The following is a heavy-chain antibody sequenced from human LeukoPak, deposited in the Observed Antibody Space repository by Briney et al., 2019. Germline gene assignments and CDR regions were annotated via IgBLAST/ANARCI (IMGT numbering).Heavy chain of an antibody. CDR1: GYSFTSYW. Sequence: GESLKISCKGSGYSFTSYWIGWVRQMPGKGLEWMGIIYPGDSDTRYSPSFQGQVTISADKSISTAYLQWSSLKASDTAMYYCAGSAVHYYYYMDVWGKGTTVTVSS. D-gene: IGHD3-10*01. CDR3: AGSAVHYYYYMDV. V-gene: IGHV5-51*01. CDR2: IYPGDSDT. J-gene: IGHJ6*03.